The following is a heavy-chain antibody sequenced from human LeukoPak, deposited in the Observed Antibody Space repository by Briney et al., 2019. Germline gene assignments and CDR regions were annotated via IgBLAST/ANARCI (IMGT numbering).Heavy chain of an antibody. CDR1: VGTLSSDA. D-gene: IGHD3-3*01. V-gene: IGHV1-69*13. Sequence: SVKISCKGSVGTLSSDAISRGRQAPGQGLEWMGGNIPIFGTANYAQKFQGRVTITADESTSTAYMELSSLRSEDTAVYYCASKTYDFWSAKGPMDVWGKGTTVTVSS. J-gene: IGHJ6*03. CDR2: NIPIFGTA. CDR3: ASKTYDFWSAKGPMDV.